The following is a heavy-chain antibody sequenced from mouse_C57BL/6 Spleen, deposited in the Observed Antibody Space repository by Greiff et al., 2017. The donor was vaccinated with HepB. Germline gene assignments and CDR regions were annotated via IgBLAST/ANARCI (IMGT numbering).Heavy chain of an antibody. Sequence: EVKLVESGTVLARPGASVKMSCKTSGYTFTSYWMHWVKQRPGQGLEWIGAIYPGNSDTSYNQKFKGKAKLTAVTSASTAYMELSSLTNEDSAVYYCTVGSNSSYAMDYWGQGTSVTVSS. J-gene: IGHJ4*01. CDR2: IYPGNSDT. V-gene: IGHV1-5*01. CDR1: GYTFTSYW. D-gene: IGHD2-5*01. CDR3: TVGSNSSYAMDY.